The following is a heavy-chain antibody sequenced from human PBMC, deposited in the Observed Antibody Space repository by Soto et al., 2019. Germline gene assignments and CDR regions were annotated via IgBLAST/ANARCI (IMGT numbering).Heavy chain of an antibody. CDR3: ARPLRGYSYGPHDY. Sequence: KVSCKASGYTFTSYAMHWVRQAPGQRLEWMGWINAGNGSTKYSQKFQGRVTITRDTSASTAYMELSSLRSEDTAVYYCARPLRGYSYGPHDYWGQGTLVTVSS. CDR2: INAGNGST. J-gene: IGHJ4*02. V-gene: IGHV1-3*01. D-gene: IGHD5-18*01. CDR1: GYTFTSYA.